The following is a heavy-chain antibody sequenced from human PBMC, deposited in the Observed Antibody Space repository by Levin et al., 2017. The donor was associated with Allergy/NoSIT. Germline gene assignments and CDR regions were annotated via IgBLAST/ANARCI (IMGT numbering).Heavy chain of an antibody. CDR3: ARASSWNEPFDY. CDR1: GFTVSNNY. Sequence: AGGSLRLSCAASGFTVSNNYMNWVRQAPGKGLEWVSVIYSGGSTYYADSVKGRFTISRDNSKNTLYLQMNSLRAEDTAVYYCARASSWNEPFDYWGQGTMVTVSS. D-gene: IGHD6-13*01. J-gene: IGHJ4*02. V-gene: IGHV3-53*01. CDR2: IYSGGST.